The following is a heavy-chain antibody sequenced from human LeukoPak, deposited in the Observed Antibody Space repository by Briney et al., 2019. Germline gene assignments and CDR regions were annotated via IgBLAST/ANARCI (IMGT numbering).Heavy chain of an antibody. Sequence: SETLPLTCAVYGGSFSGYYWSWIRQPPGKGLEWIGEINHSGSTNYSPSLKSRVTISVDTSKNQFSLKLSSVTAADTAVYYCARDGRGLGFYYYYMDVWGKGTTVTVSS. CDR1: GGSFSGYY. D-gene: IGHD2-8*01. CDR3: ARDGRGLGFYYYYMDV. V-gene: IGHV4-34*01. CDR2: INHSGST. J-gene: IGHJ6*03.